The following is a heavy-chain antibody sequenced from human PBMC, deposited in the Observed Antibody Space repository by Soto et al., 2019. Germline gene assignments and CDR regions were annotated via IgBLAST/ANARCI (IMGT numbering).Heavy chain of an antibody. CDR3: ARGYCTGGHCYIGDN. CDR1: GYTFTDYY. J-gene: IGHJ4*02. CDR2: VNPRSGGT. D-gene: IGHD2-15*01. Sequence: QVQLVQSGAEVKEPGASVKVSCKASGYTFTDYYMHSVRQAPGQGLEWMGWVNPRSGGTSFAQKFQGWVTMTRDTSNNTAYMELSRLRFDDTARYYCARGYCTGGHCYIGDNWGQGTLVTVSS. V-gene: IGHV1-2*04.